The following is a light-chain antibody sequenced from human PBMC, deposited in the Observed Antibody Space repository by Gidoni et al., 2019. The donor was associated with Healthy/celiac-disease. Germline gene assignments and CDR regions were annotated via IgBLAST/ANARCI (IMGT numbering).Light chain of an antibody. CDR2: EVS. J-gene: IGLJ2*01. Sequence: QSALTQPASVSGSPAQSITISCTGTSSDVGGYNYVSWYQQHPGKAPKLMIYEVSNRPSGVSNRFSGSKSGNTASLTISGLQAEDEADYYCSSYTSSSTLEVVFGGGTKLTVL. V-gene: IGLV2-14*01. CDR3: SSYTSSSTLEVV. CDR1: SSDVGGYNY.